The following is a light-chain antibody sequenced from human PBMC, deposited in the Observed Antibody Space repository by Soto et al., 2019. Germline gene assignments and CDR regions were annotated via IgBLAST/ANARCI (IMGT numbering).Light chain of an antibody. Sequence: DVQSPPSPSSLSATVVYIFPITCLSLQSISSYLNWYQQKPGKAPKILIYAASSLQSGVPSRFSGSGSGTEFTLTIRSLQTDDCATYYCQQYNSYSPGWKCGQGTTGAIK. CDR3: QQYNSYSPGWK. CDR2: AAS. J-gene: IGKJ1*01. CDR1: QSISSY. V-gene: IGKV1-5*01.